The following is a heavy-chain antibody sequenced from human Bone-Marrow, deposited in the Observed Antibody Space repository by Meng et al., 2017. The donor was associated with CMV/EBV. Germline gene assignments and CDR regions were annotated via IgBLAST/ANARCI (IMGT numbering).Heavy chain of an antibody. D-gene: IGHD1-20*01. CDR2: IYPGDSDT. J-gene: IGHJ6*02. V-gene: IGHV5-51*01. CDR1: GHNFARYW. Sequence: GESLKISCEVSGHNFARYWIGWVRQMPGKGLEWMGIIYPGDSDTRYSPSFQGQVTISADKPISTAYLQWTSLKASDTAMYYCARRPANWNRSMNVWGQGTTVTVSS. CDR3: ARRPANWNRSMNV.